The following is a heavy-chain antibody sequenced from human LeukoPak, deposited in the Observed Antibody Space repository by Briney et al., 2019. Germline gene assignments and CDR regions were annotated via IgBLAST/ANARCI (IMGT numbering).Heavy chain of an antibody. J-gene: IGHJ4*02. Sequence: GASVKVSCKASGYTFTSYDINWVRQATGQGLEWMGWMNPNSGNTGYAQKFQGRVTMTRNTSISTAYMELGSLRSEDTAVYYCARGSRYGSGSYCGYWGQGTLVTVSS. CDR3: ARGSRYGSGSYCGY. CDR2: MNPNSGNT. V-gene: IGHV1-8*01. D-gene: IGHD3-10*01. CDR1: GYTFTSYD.